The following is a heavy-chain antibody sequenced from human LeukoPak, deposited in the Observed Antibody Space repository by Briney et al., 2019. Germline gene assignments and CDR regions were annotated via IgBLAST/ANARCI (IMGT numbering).Heavy chain of an antibody. Sequence: SETLSLTCTVSGGSMSNYYRSWIRQPPGKGLEWIGFIYYSGNTNYNPSLKSRVTISVDTSRNQFSLKLSSVTAADTAVYYCARRYDSSGYVPLFGYWGQGALVTVSS. J-gene: IGHJ4*02. V-gene: IGHV4-59*08. CDR2: IYYSGNT. CDR1: GGSMSNYY. CDR3: ARRYDSSGYVPLFGY. D-gene: IGHD3-22*01.